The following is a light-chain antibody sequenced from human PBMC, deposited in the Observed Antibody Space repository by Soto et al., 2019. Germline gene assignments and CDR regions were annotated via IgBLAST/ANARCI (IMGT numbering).Light chain of an antibody. Sequence: DIQMTQSPSSLSASVGDRVTITCRASQGIANNLAWYQQKPGQVPKLLIYAASALQPGVPSRFSGSGSGTDFTLTISSLQPEDAATYYCQTYNIAPFTFGGGTKLEIK. V-gene: IGKV1-27*01. CDR1: QGIANN. CDR2: AAS. J-gene: IGKJ4*01. CDR3: QTYNIAPFT.